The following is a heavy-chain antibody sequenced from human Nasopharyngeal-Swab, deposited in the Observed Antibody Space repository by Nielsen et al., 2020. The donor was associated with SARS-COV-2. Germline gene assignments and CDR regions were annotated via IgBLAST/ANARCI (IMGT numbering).Heavy chain of an antibody. CDR1: GGTFSSYA. CDR3: ARGPADCSGGSCYASHMDV. J-gene: IGHJ6*03. Sequence: SVKVSCKASGGTFSSYAISWVRQAPGQGLEWMGGIIPIFGTANYAQKFQGRVTMTRDTSTSTVYMELSSLRSEDTAVYYCARGPADCSGGSCYASHMDVWGKGTTVTVSS. CDR2: IIPIFGTA. D-gene: IGHD2-15*01. V-gene: IGHV1-69*05.